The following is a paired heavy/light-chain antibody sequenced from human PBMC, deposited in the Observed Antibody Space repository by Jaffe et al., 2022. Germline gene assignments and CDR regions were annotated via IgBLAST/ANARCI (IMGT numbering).Heavy chain of an antibody. V-gene: IGHV3-21*01. CDR1: EITFSKYF. CDR2: ISGDGKYI. Sequence: EVHLVESGGGLVKPGGSLRLSCEASEITFSKYFMNWVRQAPGKGLEWVSSISGDGKYIFYADSVKGRFTISRDNAKSSLYLHMNSLRAEDTAVYSCARASSAFYDKLTPSGETKATFFYYYMDVWGKGTTVTVSS. CDR3: ARASSAFYDKLTPSGETKATFFYYYMDV. J-gene: IGHJ6*03. D-gene: IGHD3-9*01.
Light chain of an antibody. Sequence: QSVLTQPPSTSGTPGQRVTISCSGGRSSFESNTVSWYQQLPGAAPKLLIHSNDQRASGVPDRFSGSKSGTSASLAISGLQSEDEADYFCAAWDDTLSGLYVFGTGTKVAV. J-gene: IGLJ1*01. CDR3: AAWDDTLSGLYV. CDR1: RSSFESNT. CDR2: SND. V-gene: IGLV1-44*01.